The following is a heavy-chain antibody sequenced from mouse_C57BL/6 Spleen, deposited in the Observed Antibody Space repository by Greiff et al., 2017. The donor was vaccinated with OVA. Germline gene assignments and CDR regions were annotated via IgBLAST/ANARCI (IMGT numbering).Heavy chain of an antibody. V-gene: IGHV1-81*01. Sequence: QVQLQQSGAELVRPGASVKLSCKASGYTFTSYGIRWVKQRTGQGLEWIGEIYPRSGNTYYNEKFKGKATLTADKSSSTAYMELRSLTSEDSAVYFSGRIPLCGSSDGYFDYWGQGTTLTVS. J-gene: IGHJ2*01. CDR1: GYTFTSYG. CDR2: IYPRSGNT. D-gene: IGHD1-1*01. CDR3: GRIPLCGSSDGYFDY.